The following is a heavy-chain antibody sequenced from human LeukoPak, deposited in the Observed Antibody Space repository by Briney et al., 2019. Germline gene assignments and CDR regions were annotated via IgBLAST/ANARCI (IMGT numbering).Heavy chain of an antibody. D-gene: IGHD5-18*01. CDR1: GFTFSSYW. J-gene: IGHJ4*02. Sequence: GGSLRLSCAASGFTFSSYWMSWVRQAPGKGLEWVANIKQDGSEKYYVDSVKGRFTISRDNAKNSLYLQMNSLRAEDTAVYYCARGFQLWLYYFDYWGQGTLVTVSS. CDR3: ARGFQLWLYYFDY. V-gene: IGHV3-7*01. CDR2: IKQDGSEK.